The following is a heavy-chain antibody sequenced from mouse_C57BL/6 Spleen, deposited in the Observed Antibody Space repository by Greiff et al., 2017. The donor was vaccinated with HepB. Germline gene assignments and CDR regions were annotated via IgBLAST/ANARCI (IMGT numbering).Heavy chain of an antibody. D-gene: IGHD1-1*01. J-gene: IGHJ4*01. CDR3: ARNYGSRAYYAMDY. Sequence: QVQLQQPGAELVKPGASVKMSCKASGYTFTSYWITWVKQRPGQGLEWIGEIYPGSGSTNYNEKFKSKATLTGDTSSSTAYMQLSSLTSEDTAVYECARNYGSRAYYAMDYWGQGTSVTVSS. CDR2: IYPGSGST. CDR1: GYTFTSYW. V-gene: IGHV1-55*01.